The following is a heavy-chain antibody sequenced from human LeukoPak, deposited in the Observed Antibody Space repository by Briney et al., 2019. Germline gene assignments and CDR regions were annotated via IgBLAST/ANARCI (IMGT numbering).Heavy chain of an antibody. CDR1: GYTXTDYY. Sequence: ASVKVSCKASGYTXTDYYMHWVRQAPGQGLEWMGWINPDSGGTNYAQNFQGGVTMTRDTSISTAYMELSRLRSDDTAVYYCARPFIETPSLGALDYWGQGTLVTVSS. CDR3: ARPFIETPSLGALDY. J-gene: IGHJ4*02. D-gene: IGHD4-23*01. V-gene: IGHV1-2*02. CDR2: INPDSGGT.